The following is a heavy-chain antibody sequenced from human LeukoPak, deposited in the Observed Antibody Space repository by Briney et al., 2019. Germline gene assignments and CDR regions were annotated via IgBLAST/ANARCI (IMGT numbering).Heavy chain of an antibody. CDR2: IYYSGST. V-gene: IGHV4-59*08. CDR1: GGSISSYY. J-gene: IGHJ6*02. D-gene: IGHD3-22*01. CDR3: ARLKTYYYDSSGFSHYYGMDV. Sequence: SETLSLTCTVSGGSISSYYWSWIRQPPGKGLEWIGYIYYSGSTNYNPSLKSRVTISVDTSKNQFSLKLSSVTAADTAVYYCARLKTYYYDSSGFSHYYGMDVWGQGTTVTVSS.